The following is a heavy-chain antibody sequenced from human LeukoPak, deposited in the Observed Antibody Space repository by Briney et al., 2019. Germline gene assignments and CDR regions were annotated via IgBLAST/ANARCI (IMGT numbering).Heavy chain of an antibody. CDR1: GFTFSSYA. V-gene: IGHV3-23*01. D-gene: IGHD1-26*01. CDR2: ISNSGDTT. Sequence: GGSLRLSCAASGFTFSSYAMSWVRQAPGKGLEWVSRISNSGDTTYYADSVKGRFTISRDNSKNTLYLQMNSLRAEDTAVYYCVKGRAVGATSGGDYWGQGTLVTVSS. J-gene: IGHJ4*02. CDR3: VKGRAVGATSGGDY.